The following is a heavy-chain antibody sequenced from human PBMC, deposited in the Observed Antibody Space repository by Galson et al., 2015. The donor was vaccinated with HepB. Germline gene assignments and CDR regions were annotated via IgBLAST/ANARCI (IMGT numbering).Heavy chain of an antibody. CDR2: SRDKGHSHTT. D-gene: IGHD3-22*01. Sequence: SLRLSCAASGFTLSDHDVDWVRQAPGEGLEWVGRSRDKGHSHTTEYAASVKGRFTISRDGSKNSLHPQMNSLRTEDTAVYFCASRYSDTSGHKGVSRYFQQWGQGTVVTVSS. J-gene: IGHJ1*01. V-gene: IGHV3-72*01. CDR1: GFTLSDHD. CDR3: ASRYSDTSGHKGVSRYFQQ.